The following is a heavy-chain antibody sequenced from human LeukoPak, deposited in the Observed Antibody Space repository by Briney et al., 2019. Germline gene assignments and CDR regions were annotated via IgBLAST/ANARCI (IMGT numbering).Heavy chain of an antibody. CDR1: GGSISSSYY. V-gene: IGHV4-39*07. CDR2: IYYSGST. Sequence: SETLSLTCAVSGGSISSSYYWGWIRQPPGKGLEWIGSIYYSGSTYYNPSLKSRVTISVDTSKNQFSLKLSSVTAADTAVYYCARERAMAFDYWGQGTLVTVSS. CDR3: ARERAMAFDY. J-gene: IGHJ4*02. D-gene: IGHD5-18*01.